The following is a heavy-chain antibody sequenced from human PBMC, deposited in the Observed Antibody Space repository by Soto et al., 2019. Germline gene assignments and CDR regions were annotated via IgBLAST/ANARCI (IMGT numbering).Heavy chain of an antibody. J-gene: IGHJ4*02. Sequence: SETRSLTCAVSGGSISSGGYSWSWIRQPPGKGLEWIGYIYHSGSTYYNPSLKSRVTISADRSKNQFSLKLSSVTAADTAVYYCAREGYSSSWYPYYFDYWGQGTLVTVSS. D-gene: IGHD6-13*01. CDR3: AREGYSSSWYPYYFDY. CDR1: GGSISSGGYS. V-gene: IGHV4-30-2*01. CDR2: IYHSGST.